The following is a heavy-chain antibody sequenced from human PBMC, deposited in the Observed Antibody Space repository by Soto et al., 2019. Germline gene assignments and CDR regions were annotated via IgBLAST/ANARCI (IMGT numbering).Heavy chain of an antibody. CDR3: ARSRSVAVADSFDF. Sequence: SGGSLRLSCAASGFIFSSYAIHWVRQAPGKGLEWLAVISKDGSSKYYLDSVKGRFTISRDNSKNTVPLEMHSLRDEDTALYYCARSRSVAVADSFDFWGQGTLVTVSS. CDR2: ISKDGSSK. CDR1: GFIFSSYA. D-gene: IGHD3-10*01. J-gene: IGHJ4*02. V-gene: IGHV3-30*04.